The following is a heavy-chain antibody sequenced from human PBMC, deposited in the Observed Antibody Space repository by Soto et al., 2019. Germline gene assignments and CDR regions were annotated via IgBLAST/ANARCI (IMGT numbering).Heavy chain of an antibody. Sequence: ESGGGLVHPGGSLRLSCAASGFTFSRYAMSWVRQAPGKGLEWVSAISGGGSSTYYADSVKGRFTISRDNSKNTLYLQMNSLRAEDTAVYYCAKVVSGWYWDYWGQGTLVTVSS. D-gene: IGHD6-19*01. V-gene: IGHV3-23*01. CDR1: GFTFSRYA. CDR3: AKVVSGWYWDY. J-gene: IGHJ4*02. CDR2: ISGGGSST.